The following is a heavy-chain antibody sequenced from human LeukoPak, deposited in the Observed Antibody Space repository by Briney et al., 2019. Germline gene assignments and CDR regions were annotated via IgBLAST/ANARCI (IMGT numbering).Heavy chain of an antibody. J-gene: IGHJ4*02. CDR2: IYSSGST. V-gene: IGHV4-59*08. CDR1: GGSISSYY. CDR3: ARHGVSSWWPYFDY. D-gene: IGHD6-13*01. Sequence: SETLSLTCTVSGGSISSYYWSWIRQPPGKGLEWIGYIYSSGSTNYNPSLKSRVTISVDTSKNQFSLKLSSVTAADTAVYYCARHGVSSWWPYFDYWGQGTLVTVSS.